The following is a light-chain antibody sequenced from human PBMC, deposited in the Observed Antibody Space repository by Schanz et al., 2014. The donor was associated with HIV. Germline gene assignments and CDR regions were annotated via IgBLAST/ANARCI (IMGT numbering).Light chain of an antibody. V-gene: IGKV3-15*01. Sequence: EIVMTQSPATLSVSPGERATLSCRASQSVSSNLAWYQQKPGQAPRLLIYGASTRATGIPARFSGSGSGTEFTLTISSLQSEDFAVYYCQQYNNWPWTVGQGTKGEIK. CDR2: GAS. J-gene: IGKJ1*01. CDR3: QQYNNWPWT. CDR1: QSVSSN.